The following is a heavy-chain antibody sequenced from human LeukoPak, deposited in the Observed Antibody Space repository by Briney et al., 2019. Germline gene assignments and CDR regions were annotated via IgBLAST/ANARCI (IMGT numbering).Heavy chain of an antibody. CDR2: INPAGNER. CDR1: GFTFNSYW. Sequence: GGSLRLSCGASGFTFNSYWMSWVRQAPGKGLEWVAHINPAGNERYHVDSVKGRFTISRDNAKNSLDLQMNSLRAEDTAVYYCAKDATAVIGTVYMDVWGKGTTVTISS. D-gene: IGHD4-11*01. V-gene: IGHV3-7*01. J-gene: IGHJ6*03. CDR3: AKDATAVIGTVYMDV.